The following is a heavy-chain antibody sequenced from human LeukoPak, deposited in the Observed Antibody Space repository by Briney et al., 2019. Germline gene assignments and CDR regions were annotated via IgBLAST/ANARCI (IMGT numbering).Heavy chain of an antibody. CDR1: GLTFRNLK. CDR2: ISSSSSYI. J-gene: IGHJ4*02. V-gene: IGHV3-21*01. Sequence: GGSLRLSCAVSGLTFRNLKMNWVRQAPGKGLEWVSSISSSSSYIYYADSVKGRFTISRDNAKNSLYLQMNSLRAEDTAVYYCARGYSSGWTFDYWGQGTLVTVSS. CDR3: ARGYSSGWTFDY. D-gene: IGHD6-19*01.